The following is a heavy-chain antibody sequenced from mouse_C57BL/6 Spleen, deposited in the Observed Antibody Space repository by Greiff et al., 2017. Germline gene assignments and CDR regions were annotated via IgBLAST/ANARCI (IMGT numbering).Heavy chain of an antibody. V-gene: IGHV1-50*01. Sequence: QVQLQQPGAELVQPLASVKLSCKASGYTFTSYWMQWVKQRPGQGLEWIGEIDPSDSYTNYNQKFKGKATLTVDTSSSTAYMQLSSLTSEDSAVYYCARIYYYGSSYRNAMDYWGQGTSVTVSS. CDR2: IDPSDSYT. CDR1: GYTFTSYW. D-gene: IGHD1-1*01. CDR3: ARIYYYGSSYRNAMDY. J-gene: IGHJ4*01.